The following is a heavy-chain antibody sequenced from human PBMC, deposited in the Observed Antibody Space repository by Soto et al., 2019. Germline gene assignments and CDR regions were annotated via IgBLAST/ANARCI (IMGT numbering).Heavy chain of an antibody. CDR2: ISYDGSNK. CDR3: ARVRNYDSSGYYYDY. V-gene: IGHV3-30-3*01. D-gene: IGHD3-22*01. CDR1: GFTFSSYA. Sequence: RRLSCAASGFTFSSYAMHWVRQAPGKGLEWVAVISYDGSNKYYADSVKGRFTISRDNSKNTLYPQMNSLRAEDTAVYYCARVRNYDSSGYYYDYWGQGTLVTVSS. J-gene: IGHJ4*02.